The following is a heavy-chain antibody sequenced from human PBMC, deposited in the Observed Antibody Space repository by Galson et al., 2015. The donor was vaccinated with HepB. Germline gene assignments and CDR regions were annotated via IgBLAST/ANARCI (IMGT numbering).Heavy chain of an antibody. CDR1: GGTFSSYA. J-gene: IGHJ6*03. CDR3: ARGEAPIAAAGTLISLKYYYYMDV. V-gene: IGHV1-69*13. Sequence: SVKVSCKASGGTFSSYAISWVRQAPGQGLEWMGGIIPIFGTANYAQKFQGRVTITADESTSTAYMELSSLRSEDTAVYYCARGEAPIAAAGTLISLKYYYYMDVWGKGTTVTVSS. CDR2: IIPIFGTA. D-gene: IGHD6-13*01.